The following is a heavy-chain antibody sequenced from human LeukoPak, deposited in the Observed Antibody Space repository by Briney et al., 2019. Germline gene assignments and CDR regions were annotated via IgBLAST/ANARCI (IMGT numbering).Heavy chain of an antibody. D-gene: IGHD3-16*01. V-gene: IGHV3-21*04. J-gene: IGHJ4*02. Sequence: GGSLRLSCAASGFTFSGYSMNWVRQAPGKGLEWVSSISSSSSYIYYADSVKGRFTISRDNAKNSLYLQMNSLRAEDTAVYYCARGGFGVRSRVDYWGQGTLVTVSS. CDR2: ISSSSSYI. CDR3: ARGGFGVRSRVDY. CDR1: GFTFSGYS.